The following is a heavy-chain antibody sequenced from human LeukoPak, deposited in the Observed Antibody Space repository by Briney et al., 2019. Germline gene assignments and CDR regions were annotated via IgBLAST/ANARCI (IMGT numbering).Heavy chain of an antibody. D-gene: IGHD3-22*01. CDR2: IIPILGIA. Sequence: SVKVSCKTSGGTFSSYAISWVRQAPGQGLEWMGRIIPILGIANYAQKFQGRVTITADKSTSTAYMELSSLRSEDTAVYYCARRRRRTVFYDSSGYYYDDAFDIWGQGTMVTVSS. CDR3: ARRRRRTVFYDSSGYYYDDAFDI. J-gene: IGHJ3*02. CDR1: GGTFSSYA. V-gene: IGHV1-69*04.